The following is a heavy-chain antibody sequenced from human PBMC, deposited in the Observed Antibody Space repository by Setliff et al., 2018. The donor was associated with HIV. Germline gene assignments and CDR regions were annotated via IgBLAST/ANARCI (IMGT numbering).Heavy chain of an antibody. CDR3: ARIRAGALLNAFDI. CDR2: ISPYNNNT. D-gene: IGHD1-26*01. J-gene: IGHJ3*02. CDR1: GYTFTNYD. V-gene: IGHV1-18*01. Sequence: GASVKVSCKASGYTFTNYDITWLRQAPGQGLEWMGWISPYNNNTNYVQKLQGRVTLTTDTTSSTSYMELRSLRSDDTAMYYCARIRAGALLNAFDIWGQGTMVTVSS.